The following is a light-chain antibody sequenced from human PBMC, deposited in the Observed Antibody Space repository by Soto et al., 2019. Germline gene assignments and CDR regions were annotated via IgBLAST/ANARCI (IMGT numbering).Light chain of an antibody. J-gene: IGKJ4*01. V-gene: IGKV1-17*03. CDR3: RQHNTYPLS. CDR1: QAISHY. CDR2: GAS. Sequence: DIQMTQSPSAMSASVGDRVTITCRASQAISHYLAWFHQRPGKVPKRLIYGASTLQSGVPSRFSGSGSGTEFTLTISILQPEDFGTYYCRQHNTYPLSFGGGTKVE.